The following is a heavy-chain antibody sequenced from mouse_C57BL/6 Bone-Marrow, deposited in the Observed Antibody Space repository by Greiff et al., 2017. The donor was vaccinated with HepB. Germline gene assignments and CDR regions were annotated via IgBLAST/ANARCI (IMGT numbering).Heavy chain of an antibody. CDR2: IYPGSGST. CDR3: ARGIAWFAY. Sequence: QVQLKESGAELVKPGASVKMSCKASGYTFTSYWITWVKQRPGQGLEWIGDIYPGSGSTNYNEKFKSKATLTVDTSSSTAYMQLSSLTSEDSAVYYCARGIAWFAYWGQGTLVTVSA. CDR1: GYTFTSYW. V-gene: IGHV1-55*01. J-gene: IGHJ3*01.